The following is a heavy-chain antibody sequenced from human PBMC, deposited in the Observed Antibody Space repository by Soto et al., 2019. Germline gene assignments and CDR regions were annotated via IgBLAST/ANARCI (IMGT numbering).Heavy chain of an antibody. J-gene: IGHJ6*02. D-gene: IGHD1-26*01. Sequence: GASVKVSCKASGYTFTSYAMHWVRQATGQGLEWMGWMNPNSGNTGYAQKFQGRVTMNRDTSISTAYMELSSLRSEDTAVYYCARQWELSGYYYGMDVWGQGTTVTVSS. V-gene: IGHV1-8*02. CDR2: MNPNSGNT. CDR1: GYTFTSYA. CDR3: ARQWELSGYYYGMDV.